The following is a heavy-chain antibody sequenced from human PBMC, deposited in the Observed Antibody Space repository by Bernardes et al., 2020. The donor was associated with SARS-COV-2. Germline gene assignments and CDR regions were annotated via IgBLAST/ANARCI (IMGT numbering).Heavy chain of an antibody. CDR2: INRDGNDK. CDR1: GFTFSNYW. D-gene: IGHD3-16*01. V-gene: IGHV3-7*03. CDR3: AKDKGDGSFDY. J-gene: IGHJ4*02. Sequence: GSLRLSCVASGFTFSNYWMSWVRQVPGKGLEWVAKINRDGNDKYYRDSVKGRFTISRDNSKSSLYLEMKSLRVEDTAVYYCAKDKGDGSFDYWGRGTLVTVS.